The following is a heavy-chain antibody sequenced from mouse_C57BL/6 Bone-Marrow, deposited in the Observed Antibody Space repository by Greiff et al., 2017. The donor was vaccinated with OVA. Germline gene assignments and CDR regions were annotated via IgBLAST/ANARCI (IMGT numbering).Heavy chain of an antibody. CDR3: ARHSDYYYGSSYWYFDV. CDR2: ISSGGSYT. CDR1: GFTFSSYG. J-gene: IGHJ1*03. V-gene: IGHV5-6*01. D-gene: IGHD1-1*01. Sequence: VQLKESGGDLVKPGGSLKLSCAASGFTFSSYGMSWVRQTPDKRLEWVATISSGGSYTYYPDSVKGRFTISRDNAKNTLYLQMSSLKSEDTAMYYCARHSDYYYGSSYWYFDVWGTGTTVTVSS.